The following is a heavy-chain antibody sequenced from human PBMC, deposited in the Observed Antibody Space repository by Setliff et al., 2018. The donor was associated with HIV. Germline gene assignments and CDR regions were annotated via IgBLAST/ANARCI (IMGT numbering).Heavy chain of an antibody. J-gene: IGHJ5*01. CDR2: IIPIFGTA. Sequence: SVKVSCKASGYTFTSYAMHWVRQAPGQRLQWMGRIIPIFGTANYAQKFQGRVTITADKSTSTAYMELSSLRSEDTAVHYCAREPTIFGGVLGDGGPTLQRWAVARIIIPINDCRPLQCHSWG. V-gene: IGHV1-69*06. CDR3: AREPTIFGGVLGDGGPTLQRWAVARIIIPINDCRPLQCHS. D-gene: IGHD3-3*01. CDR1: GYTFTSYA.